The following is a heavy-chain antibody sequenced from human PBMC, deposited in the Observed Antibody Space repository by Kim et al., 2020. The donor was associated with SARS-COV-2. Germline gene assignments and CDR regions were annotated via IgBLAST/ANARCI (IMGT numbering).Heavy chain of an antibody. J-gene: IGHJ4*02. CDR3: ARASIAAAGITGFDY. D-gene: IGHD6-13*01. CDR1: GYTFTSYD. CDR2: MNPNSGNT. V-gene: IGHV1-8*01. Sequence: ASVKVSCKASGYTFTSYDINWVRQATGQGLEWMGWMNPNSGNTGYAQKFQGRVTITRNTSISTAYMELSSLRSEDTAVYYCARASIAAAGITGFDYWGQGTLVTVSS.